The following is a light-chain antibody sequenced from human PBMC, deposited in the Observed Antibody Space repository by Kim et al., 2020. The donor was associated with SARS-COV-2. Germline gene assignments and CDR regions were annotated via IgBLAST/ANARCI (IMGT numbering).Light chain of an antibody. CDR2: RNN. Sequence: PGQRVTISCSGSIPNIGSNYVYWYQQLPGTAPKLLIYRNNQRPSGVPDRFSGSKSGTSASLAISGLRSEDEADYYCAAWDDSLSVLFGGGTQLTVL. CDR3: AAWDDSLSVL. J-gene: IGLJ2*01. V-gene: IGLV1-47*01. CDR1: IPNIGSNY.